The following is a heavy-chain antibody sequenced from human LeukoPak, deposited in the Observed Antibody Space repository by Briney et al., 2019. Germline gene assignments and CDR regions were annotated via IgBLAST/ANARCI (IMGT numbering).Heavy chain of an antibody. CDR3: HFARWDFDY. Sequence: SETLSLTCTVSGGSISSSYYYWGWIRQPPGKGLEWIGEINHSGSTNYNPSLKSRVTISVDTSKNQFSLKLSSVTAADTAVYYCHFARWDFDYWGQGTLVTVSS. V-gene: IGHV4-39*07. CDR1: GGSISSSYYY. J-gene: IGHJ4*02. CDR2: INHSGST. D-gene: IGHD1-26*01.